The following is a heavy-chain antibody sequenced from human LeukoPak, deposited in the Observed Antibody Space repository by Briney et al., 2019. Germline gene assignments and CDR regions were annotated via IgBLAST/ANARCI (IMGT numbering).Heavy chain of an antibody. CDR2: IYYSGST. V-gene: IGHV4-59*12. CDR1: GGSISSYY. CDR3: ARDLYSSSSEWFDP. Sequence: SETLSLACTVSGGSISSYYWSWIRQPPGKGLEWIGYIYYSGSTNYNPSLKSRVTISVDTSKNQLSLKLSSVTAADTAVYYCARDLYSSSSEWFDPWGQGTLVTVSS. D-gene: IGHD6-6*01. J-gene: IGHJ5*02.